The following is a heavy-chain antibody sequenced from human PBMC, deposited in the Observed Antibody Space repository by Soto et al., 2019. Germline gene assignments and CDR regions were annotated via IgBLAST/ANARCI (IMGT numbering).Heavy chain of an antibody. Sequence: GGSLRLSCAASGFTFSSYGMHWVRQAPGKGLEWVAVISYDGSNKYYADSVKGRFTISRDNSKNTLYLQMNSLRAEDTAVYYCAKEAGPDYGDYVAGYFQHWGQGTLVTVSS. CDR3: AKEAGPDYGDYVAGYFQH. CDR1: GFTFSSYG. CDR2: ISYDGSNK. V-gene: IGHV3-30*18. J-gene: IGHJ1*01. D-gene: IGHD4-17*01.